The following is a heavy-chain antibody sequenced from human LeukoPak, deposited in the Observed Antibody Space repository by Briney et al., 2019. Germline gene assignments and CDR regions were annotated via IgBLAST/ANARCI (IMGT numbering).Heavy chain of an antibody. Sequence: GKSLRLSCAASGFTFSGYPIHWVRQAPGKGLEWVAVISYDGSNKYYADSVKGRFTISRDNSKNTLYLQMNSLRAEDTAVYYCAREYSSSSHPRRNYYYYGMDVWGQGTTVTVSS. V-gene: IGHV3-30-3*01. CDR2: ISYDGSNK. D-gene: IGHD6-6*01. J-gene: IGHJ6*02. CDR3: AREYSSSSHPRRNYYYYGMDV. CDR1: GFTFSGYP.